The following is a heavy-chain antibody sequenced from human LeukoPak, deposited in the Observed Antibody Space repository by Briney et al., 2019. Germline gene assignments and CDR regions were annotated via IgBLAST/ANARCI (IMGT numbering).Heavy chain of an antibody. CDR2: ISSSSSYI. D-gene: IGHD3-9*01. J-gene: IGHJ4*02. CDR1: GFTFSSYS. V-gene: IGHV3-21*01. Sequence: GGSLRLSCAASGFTFSSYSMNWVRQAPGKGLEWVSSISSSSSYIYYADSVKGRFTISRDNAKNSLYLQMNSLRAEDTAVYYCARDGPYYDILTGYVYWGQGTLVTVSS. CDR3: ARDGPYYDILTGYVY.